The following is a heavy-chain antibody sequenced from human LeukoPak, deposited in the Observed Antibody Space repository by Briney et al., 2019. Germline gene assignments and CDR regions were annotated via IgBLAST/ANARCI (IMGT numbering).Heavy chain of an antibody. CDR2: IIPIFGTA. Sequence: ASVKVSCKASGGTFSSYAISWVRQAPGQGLEWMGGIIPIFGTANYAQKFQGRVTITADESTSTAYMELSSLRSEDTAVYYCARDARYCSGGSCYSLDYWGQGTLVTVSS. CDR1: GGTFSSYA. CDR3: ARDARYCSGGSCYSLDY. V-gene: IGHV1-69*13. J-gene: IGHJ4*02. D-gene: IGHD2-15*01.